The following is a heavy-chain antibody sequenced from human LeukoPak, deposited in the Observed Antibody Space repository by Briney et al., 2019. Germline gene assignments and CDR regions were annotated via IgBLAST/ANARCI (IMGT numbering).Heavy chain of an antibody. CDR3: ARDVTIFGVVKTGFDY. CDR2: ISSSSSYI. V-gene: IGHV3-21*01. CDR1: GFTFSSYS. J-gene: IGHJ4*02. Sequence: GGSLRLSCAASGFTFSSYSMNWVRQAPGKGLEWVSSISSSSSYIYYADSVKGRFTISRDNAKNSLYLQMNSLRAEDTAVYYCARDVTIFGVVKTGFDYWGQGTLVTVSS. D-gene: IGHD3-3*01.